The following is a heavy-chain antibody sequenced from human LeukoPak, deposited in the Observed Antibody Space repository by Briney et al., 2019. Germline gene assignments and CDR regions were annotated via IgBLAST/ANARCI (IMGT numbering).Heavy chain of an antibody. CDR2: IGGDSAST. CDR3: VKDLIVGDYYSSDNYYVPDAFDI. Sequence: GGSLRLSCAASGFGFEDYVMHWVRQVPGKGLEWVALIGGDSASTYYADSLKGRFTISRDNSYNSLYLQMDRLRIEDTALYYCVKDLIVGDYYSSDNYYVPDAFDIWGQGTMVTVSS. V-gene: IGHV3-43*02. D-gene: IGHD3-10*01. J-gene: IGHJ3*02. CDR1: GFGFEDYV.